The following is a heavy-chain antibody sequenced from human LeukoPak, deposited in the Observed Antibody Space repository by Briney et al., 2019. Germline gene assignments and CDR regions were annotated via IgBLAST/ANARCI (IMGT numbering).Heavy chain of an antibody. CDR1: GFIFNNYD. V-gene: IGHV3-30*03. D-gene: IGHD3-3*01. CDR3: ARGQREGVVDY. CDR2: ISRDGKRQ. Sequence: GGSLRLSCATSGFIFNNYDPHWVRQAPGKGLEWLATISRDGKRQFYTDSVKGRFTISRDDSRNTLYLQMNSLRPEDTAVYYCARGQREGVVDYWGQGTLVTVSS. J-gene: IGHJ4*02.